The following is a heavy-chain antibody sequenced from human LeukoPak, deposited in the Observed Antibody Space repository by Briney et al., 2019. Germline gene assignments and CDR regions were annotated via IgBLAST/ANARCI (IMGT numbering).Heavy chain of an antibody. V-gene: IGHV4-59*01. J-gene: IGHJ4*02. CDR3: ASSQLRYFDWLSSFDY. CDR1: GGSISSYY. CDR2: IYYSGST. Sequence: ASGTLSLTCTVSGGSISSYYWSWIRQPPGKGLEWIGYIYYSGSTNYNPSLKSRVTISVDTSKNQFSLKLSSVTAADTAVYYCASSQLRYFDWLSSFDYWGQGTLVTVSS. D-gene: IGHD3-9*01.